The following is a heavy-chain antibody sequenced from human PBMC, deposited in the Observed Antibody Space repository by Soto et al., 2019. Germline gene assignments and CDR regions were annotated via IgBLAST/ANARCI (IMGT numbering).Heavy chain of an antibody. CDR2: IYYSGST. CDR3: AGNGPSVAFDI. V-gene: IGHV4-39*01. CDR1: GGSISSSSYY. Sequence: SETLSLTCTVSGGSISSSSYYWGWIRQPPGKGLEWIGSIYYSGSTYYNPSLKSRVTISVDTSKNQFSLKLSSVTAADTAVYYCAGNGPSVAFDIWGQGTMVTVSS. J-gene: IGHJ3*02.